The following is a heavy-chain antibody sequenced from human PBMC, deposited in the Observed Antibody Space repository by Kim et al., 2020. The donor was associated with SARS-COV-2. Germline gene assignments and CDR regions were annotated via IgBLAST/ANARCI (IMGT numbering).Heavy chain of an antibody. J-gene: IGHJ6*02. Sequence: GGSLRLSCAASGFTFSSYGMHWVRQAPGKGLEWVAVISYDGSNKYYADSVKGRFTISRDNSKNTLYLQMNSLRAEDTAVYYCAKDQKYYVYWSGYFSGLEDAENYYYDGMDVWGQGTTVTVSS. V-gene: IGHV3-30*18. CDR2: ISYDGSNK. CDR1: GFTFSSYG. CDR3: AKDQKYYVYWSGYFSGLEDAENYYYDGMDV. D-gene: IGHD3-3*01.